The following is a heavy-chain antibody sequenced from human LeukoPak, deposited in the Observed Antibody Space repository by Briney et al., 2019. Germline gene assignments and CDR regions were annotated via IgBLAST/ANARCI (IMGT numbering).Heavy chain of an antibody. V-gene: IGHV1-8*03. Sequence: ASVKVSCKASGYTFTSYDINWVRQATGQGLEWMGWMNPNSGNTGYAQKFQGRVTITRNTSISTAYMELSSLRSEDTAVYYCARFRRAGSYNWFDPWGQGTLVTVSS. CDR3: ARFRRAGSYNWFDP. D-gene: IGHD3-10*01. CDR1: GYTFTSYD. CDR2: MNPNSGNT. J-gene: IGHJ5*02.